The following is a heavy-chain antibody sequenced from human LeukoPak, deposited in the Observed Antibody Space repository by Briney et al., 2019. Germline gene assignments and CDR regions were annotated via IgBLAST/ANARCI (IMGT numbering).Heavy chain of an antibody. J-gene: IGHJ6*02. Sequence: GGSLRLSCTASGVTFSNYGIHGVRQAPGKGREWGAVMWVWNGGRNAYYAVSVQGRFDIARDNTKTTLYLQIVSLRAEDTADYYCARDRFPHDDAHYGMDVWGQGTTVTVSS. CDR2: MWVWNGGRNA. D-gene: IGHD3-16*01. CDR1: GVTFSNYG. CDR3: ARDRFPHDDAHYGMDV. V-gene: IGHV3-33*01.